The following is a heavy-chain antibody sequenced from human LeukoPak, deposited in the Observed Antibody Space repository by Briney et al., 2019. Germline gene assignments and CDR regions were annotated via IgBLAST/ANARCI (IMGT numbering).Heavy chain of an antibody. J-gene: IGHJ3*02. CDR2: ISGSGGST. D-gene: IGHD3-10*01. CDR1: GFTFSSYA. Sequence: QPGGSLRLSCAASGFTFSSYAMSWARQAPGKGLEWVSAISGSGGSTYYADSVKGRFTISRDNSKNTLYLQMNSLRAEDTAVYYCAKDPVRGEQAFGIWGQGTMVTVSS. CDR3: AKDPVRGEQAFGI. V-gene: IGHV3-23*01.